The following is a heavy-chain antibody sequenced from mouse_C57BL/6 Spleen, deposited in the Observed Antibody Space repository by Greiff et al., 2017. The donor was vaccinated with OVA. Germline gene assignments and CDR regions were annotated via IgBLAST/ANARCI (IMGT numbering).Heavy chain of an antibody. D-gene: IGHD1-1*01. V-gene: IGHV1-69*01. J-gene: IGHJ4*01. Sequence: QVQLQQSGAELVMPGASVKLSCKASGYTFTSYWMHWVKQRPGQGLEWIGEIDPSDSYTNYNQKFKGKSTLTVDKSSSTAYMQLSSLTSEDSAVYYCARSSTTVVEAMDYWGQGTSVTVSS. CDR2: IDPSDSYT. CDR1: GYTFTSYW. CDR3: ARSSTTVVEAMDY.